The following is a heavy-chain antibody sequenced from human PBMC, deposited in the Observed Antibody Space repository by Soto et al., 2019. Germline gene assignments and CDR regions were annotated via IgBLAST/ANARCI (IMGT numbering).Heavy chain of an antibody. Sequence: GGSLRLSCATSGFTFSKAWVGWVRQAPGKGLEWVGRIMSKTDGGTTDYAAPVKGRFTISRDDSKSTLYLQMNSLKTEDTAFYYFTTDSRMSPYSFHYWGEGTLVTV. J-gene: IGHJ4*02. CDR3: TTDSRMSPYSFHY. CDR1: GFTFSKAW. CDR2: IMSKTDGGTT. D-gene: IGHD2-21*01. V-gene: IGHV3-15*01.